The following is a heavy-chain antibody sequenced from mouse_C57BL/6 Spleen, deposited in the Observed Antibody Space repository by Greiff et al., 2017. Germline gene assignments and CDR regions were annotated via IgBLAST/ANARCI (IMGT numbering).Heavy chain of an antibody. CDR3: ARGNDYARYFEY. CDR1: GYAFSSSW. D-gene: IGHD2-4*01. J-gene: IGHJ2*01. CDR2: IYPGDGDT. Sequence: QVQLKQSGPELVKPGASVKISCKASGYAFSSSWMNWVKQRPGKGLEWIGRIYPGDGDTNYNGKFKGKATLTADTSTSTAYMQLSSLTAEDSAVYFCARGNDYARYFEYWGQGTTLTVSS. V-gene: IGHV1-82*01.